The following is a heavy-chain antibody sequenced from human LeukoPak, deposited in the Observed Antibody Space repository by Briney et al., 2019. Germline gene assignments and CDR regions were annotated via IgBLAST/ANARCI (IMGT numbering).Heavy chain of an antibody. D-gene: IGHD5-18*01. Sequence: PGGSLRLSCAASGFTFSSYWMSWVRQAPGKGLEWVANIKQDGSEKYYVDSVKGRFTISRDNAKNSLYLQMNSLRAEDTAVYYCARVGYGYAWGPVDYWGQGTLVTVSS. CDR2: IKQDGSEK. V-gene: IGHV3-7*03. CDR3: ARVGYGYAWGPVDY. J-gene: IGHJ4*02. CDR1: GFTFSSYW.